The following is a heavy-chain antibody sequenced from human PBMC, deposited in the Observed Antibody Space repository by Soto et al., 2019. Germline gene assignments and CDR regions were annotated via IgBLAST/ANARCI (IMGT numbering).Heavy chain of an antibody. V-gene: IGHV3-21*01. Sequence: EVQLVESGGCLVKPGGSLRLSCAASGFTFSSYSMNWVRQAPGKGLEWVSSISSSSSYIYYADSVKGRFTISRDNAKNSLYLQMNSLRAEDTAVYYCARDERLPGTNDYWGQGTLVTVSS. CDR1: GFTFSSYS. J-gene: IGHJ4*02. D-gene: IGHD1-1*01. CDR2: ISSSSSYI. CDR3: ARDERLPGTNDY.